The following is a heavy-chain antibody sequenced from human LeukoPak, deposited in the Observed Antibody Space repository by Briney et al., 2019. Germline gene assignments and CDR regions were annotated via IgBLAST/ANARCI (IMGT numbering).Heavy chain of an antibody. CDR1: GGSISSSY. CDR3: ARVRRITMVRGVIYNWFDP. V-gene: IGHV4-59*12. D-gene: IGHD3-10*01. Sequence: SETLSLTCTVSGGSISSSYWSWIRQPPGKGLEWIGYIYYSGSTNYNPSLKSRVTISVDTSKNQFSLKLSSVTAADTAVYYCARVRRITMVRGVIYNWFDPWGQGALVTVSS. CDR2: IYYSGST. J-gene: IGHJ5*02.